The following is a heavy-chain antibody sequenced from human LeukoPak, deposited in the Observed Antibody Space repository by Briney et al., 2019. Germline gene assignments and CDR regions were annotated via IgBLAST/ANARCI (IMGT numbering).Heavy chain of an antibody. CDR2: ISYDGSNK. Sequence: PGGSLRLSCAASGFTFSSYGMHWVRQAPGKGLEWVAVISYDGSNKYYADSVKGRFTISRDNSKSTLYLQMNSLRAEDTAVYYCARVGYCSSTSCYSLEYYGMDVWGKGTTVTVSS. J-gene: IGHJ6*04. V-gene: IGHV3-30*19. CDR3: ARVGYCSSTSCYSLEYYGMDV. D-gene: IGHD2-2*02. CDR1: GFTFSSYG.